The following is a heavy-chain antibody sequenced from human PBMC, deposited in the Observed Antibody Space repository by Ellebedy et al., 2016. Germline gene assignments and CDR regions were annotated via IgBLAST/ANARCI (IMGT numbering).Heavy chain of an antibody. D-gene: IGHD3-3*01. Sequence: GESLKISXAASGFTFSDYYMSWIRQAPGKGLEWVSYISSSGSTIYYADSVKGRFTISRDNAKNSLYLQMNSLRAEDTAVYYCAKRFRPPQIAFDIWGQGTMVTVSS. CDR3: AKRFRPPQIAFDI. V-gene: IGHV3-11*01. CDR2: ISSSGSTI. CDR1: GFTFSDYY. J-gene: IGHJ3*02.